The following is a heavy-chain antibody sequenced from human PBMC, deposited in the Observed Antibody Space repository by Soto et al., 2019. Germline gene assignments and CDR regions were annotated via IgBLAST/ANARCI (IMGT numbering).Heavy chain of an antibody. CDR2: ISGSGGST. D-gene: IGHD6-13*01. J-gene: IGHJ6*02. V-gene: IGHV3-23*01. CDR3: AKVRIASTGTWYYGMDG. CDR1: GLPFRSYV. Sequence: GVSLRLSCAAPGLPFRSYVMSWVRQAPGTGLEWVSSISGSGGSTYYADSVKGRFTISRDNSKNTLYVQMNSLRVEDTAVYYCAKVRIASTGTWYYGMDGCGHGTTVTVSS.